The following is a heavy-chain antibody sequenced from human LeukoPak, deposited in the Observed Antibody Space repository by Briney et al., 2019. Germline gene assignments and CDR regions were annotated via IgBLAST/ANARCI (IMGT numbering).Heavy chain of an antibody. CDR2: ISSSSSYI. V-gene: IGHV3-21*01. CDR1: GFTFSSYS. D-gene: IGHD6-19*01. Sequence: GGSLRLSCAASGFTFSSYSMNWVRQAPGKGLEWVSSISSSSSYIYYADSVKGRFTISRDNSKNTLYLQMNSLRAEDTAVYYCARVESGWLPHEYWGQGTLVTVSS. CDR3: ARVESGWLPHEY. J-gene: IGHJ4*02.